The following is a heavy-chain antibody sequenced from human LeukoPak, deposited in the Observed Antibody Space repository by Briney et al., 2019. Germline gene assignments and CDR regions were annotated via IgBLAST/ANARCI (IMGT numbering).Heavy chain of an antibody. CDR3: AKAGYSSSRYALLNYFDY. D-gene: IGHD6-13*01. CDR2: ISGSGVST. V-gene: IGHV3-23*01. CDR1: GFTFSSYD. Sequence: GGSLRLPCAVSGFTFSSYDMSWVRQAPGKGLEWVSGISGSGVSTYYADSVKGRFTISRDNSKNTLYLQMNSLRAEDTAVYYCAKAGYSSSRYALLNYFDYWGQGTLVTVSS. J-gene: IGHJ4*02.